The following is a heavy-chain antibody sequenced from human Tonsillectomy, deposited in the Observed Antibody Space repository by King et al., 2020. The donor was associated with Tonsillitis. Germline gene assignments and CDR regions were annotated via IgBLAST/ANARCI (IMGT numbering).Heavy chain of an antibody. CDR2: IWYDGSYDGSNE. CDR1: GFTLSSYA. J-gene: IGHJ4*02. Sequence: QLVESGGGVVQPGRSLRLSCAAAGFTLSSYAIHWVRQAPGKGLEWVAVIWYDGSYDGSNEYYAESVKGRFTISRDNSKNTLYLQMNSLRGADTAVYYWAREESLGFDYWGQGPLVTVSS. CDR3: AREESLGFDY. V-gene: IGHV3-33*01.